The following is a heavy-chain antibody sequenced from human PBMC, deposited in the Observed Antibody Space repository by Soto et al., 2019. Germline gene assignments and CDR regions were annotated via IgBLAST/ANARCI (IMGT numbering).Heavy chain of an antibody. J-gene: IGHJ6*03. Sequence: QVQLQESGPGLVKPSQTLSLTCTVSGGSISGGPYYWTWIRQHPGSGLEWIGYIYYTGSTYYNPSLTSRVFMSVATSNNQLSMKLSSVTAADTAVYFCARVSGIVVVPTAKDPHYYYMDVWCKGTTVTVSS. V-gene: IGHV4-31*03. D-gene: IGHD2-2*01. CDR2: IYYTGST. CDR1: GGSISGGPYY. CDR3: ARVSGIVVVPTAKDPHYYYMDV.